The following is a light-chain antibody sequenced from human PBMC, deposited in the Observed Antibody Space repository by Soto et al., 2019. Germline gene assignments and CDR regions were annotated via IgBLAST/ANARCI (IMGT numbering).Light chain of an antibody. Sequence: EIVLTQSPATLSLSPGERATLSCRASQSVSSYLAWYKQKPGQAPRLLIYHASSRAAGIPDRVSGSGSGADFTLTISRLEPEDFEVYYCQQYGNSPITFGQGTRLEIK. CDR2: HAS. CDR3: QQYGNSPIT. CDR1: QSVSSY. J-gene: IGKJ5*01. V-gene: IGKV3-20*01.